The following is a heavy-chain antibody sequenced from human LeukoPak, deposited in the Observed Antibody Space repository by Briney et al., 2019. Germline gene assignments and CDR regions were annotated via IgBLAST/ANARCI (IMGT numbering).Heavy chain of an antibody. D-gene: IGHD4-23*01. J-gene: IGHJ6*02. CDR2: IIPIFGTA. Sequence: SVKVSCKASGGTFSSYAISWVRQAPGQGLEWMGGIIPIFGTANYAQKFQGRVTITADESTSTAYMELSSLRSEDTAVYYCARDAVTYNAWGAYYYYYGMDVWGQGTTVTVSS. CDR1: GGTFSSYA. V-gene: IGHV1-69*13. CDR3: ARDAVTYNAWGAYYYYYGMDV.